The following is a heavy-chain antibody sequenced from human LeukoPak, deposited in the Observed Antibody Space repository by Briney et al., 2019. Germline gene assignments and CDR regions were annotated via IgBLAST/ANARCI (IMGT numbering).Heavy chain of an antibody. Sequence: PGGSLRLSCAASGFTFSSYSMNWVRQAPGKGLEWVSSISSSSYIYYADSVKGRFAISRDNAKNSLYLQMNSLRAEDTAVYYCARVLMGYYYMDVWGKGTTVTVSS. J-gene: IGHJ6*03. V-gene: IGHV3-21*01. CDR3: ARVLMGYYYMDV. CDR1: GFTFSSYS. CDR2: ISSSSYI.